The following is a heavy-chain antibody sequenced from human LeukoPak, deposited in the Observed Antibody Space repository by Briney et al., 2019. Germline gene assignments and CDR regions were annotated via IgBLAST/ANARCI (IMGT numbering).Heavy chain of an antibody. CDR2: IQKSGTT. V-gene: IGHV4-59*08. Sequence: SETLSPTCTVSGGSFSTNIWSWIRQPPGKGLEWIAYIQKSGTTSYNPSLKSRVTISLDTSRNQFYLKLSSVTAADTAVYYCARHEYGLGSRNWGQGTLVTVSS. CDR1: GGSFSTNI. D-gene: IGHD3-10*01. CDR3: ARHEYGLGSRN. J-gene: IGHJ4*02.